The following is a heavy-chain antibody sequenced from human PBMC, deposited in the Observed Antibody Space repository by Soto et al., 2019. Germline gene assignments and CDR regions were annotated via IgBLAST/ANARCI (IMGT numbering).Heavy chain of an antibody. CDR2: IIPIFGTA. V-gene: IGHV1-69*01. J-gene: IGHJ6*02. Sequence: QVQLVQSGAEVKKPGSSVKVSCKASGGTFSSYAISWVRQAPGQGLEWMGGIIPIFGTANYAQKFQGRVTITADESTSTAYMELSSLRSEDTAVYYCARDIVVVPAAHGYYYYYGMDVWGQGTTVTVSS. CDR3: ARDIVVVPAAHGYYYYYGMDV. CDR1: GGTFSSYA. D-gene: IGHD2-2*01.